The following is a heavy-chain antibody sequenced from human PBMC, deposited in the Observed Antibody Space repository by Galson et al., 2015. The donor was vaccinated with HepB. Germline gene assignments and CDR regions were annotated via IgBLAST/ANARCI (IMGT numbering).Heavy chain of an antibody. D-gene: IGHD2-2*01. CDR1: GFIVTRNY. J-gene: IGHJ4*02. Sequence: SLRLSCAASGFIVTRNYMSWVRQAPGKGLEWISVIYSGSSTYYADSVKGRFTISRDNSKNTLYLQMNSLTADDTAVYYCARAVPAAIGPFDYWGQGALVTVSS. V-gene: IGHV3-53*01. CDR2: IYSGSST. CDR3: ARAVPAAIGPFDY.